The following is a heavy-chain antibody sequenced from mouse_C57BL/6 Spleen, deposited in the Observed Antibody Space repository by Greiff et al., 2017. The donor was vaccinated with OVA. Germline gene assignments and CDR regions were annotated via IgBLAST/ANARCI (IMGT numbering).Heavy chain of an antibody. Sequence: VKLVESGAELVRPGASVKLSCKASGYTFTDYYLNWVKQRPGKGLEWIARIYPGSGNTYYNEKFKGKATLTAEKSSSTAYMQLSSRTAEDSAGYFCARDGGDYFDYWGQGTTLTVSS. CDR3: ARDGGDYFDY. D-gene: IGHD1-1*01. V-gene: IGHV1-76*01. J-gene: IGHJ2*01. CDR1: GYTFTDYY. CDR2: IYPGSGNT.